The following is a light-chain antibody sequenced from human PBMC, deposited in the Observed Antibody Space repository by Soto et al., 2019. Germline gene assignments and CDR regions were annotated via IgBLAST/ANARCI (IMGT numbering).Light chain of an antibody. CDR3: QQSYITF. V-gene: IGKV1-39*01. Sequence: DIQMTQSPSSLSASVGDRVTITCRASQSISSYLNWYQQKPGKAPKLLIYAASSLQSGVPSRFSGSGSGTDFTLTISSLQPEDFATYYCQQSYITFFGHGTKVDSK. CDR1: QSISSY. CDR2: AAS. J-gene: IGKJ3*01.